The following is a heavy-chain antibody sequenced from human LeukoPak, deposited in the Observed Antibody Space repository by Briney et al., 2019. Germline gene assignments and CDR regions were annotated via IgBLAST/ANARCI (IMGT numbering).Heavy chain of an antibody. CDR3: ARDYSINRSNWFDP. V-gene: IGHV1-18*01. J-gene: IGHJ5*02. CDR1: GYIFTSYG. CDR2: INPYNGNT. Sequence: GASVKVSCKASGYIFTSYGISWVRQAPGQGLEWMGWINPYNGNTNYAQNLQGRVTMTTDTSTSTAYMELRSLRSDDTAMYYCARDYSINRSNWFDPWGQGTLVTVSS. D-gene: IGHD6-13*01.